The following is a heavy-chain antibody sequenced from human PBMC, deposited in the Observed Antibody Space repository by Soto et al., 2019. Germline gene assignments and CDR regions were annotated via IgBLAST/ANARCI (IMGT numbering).Heavy chain of an antibody. J-gene: IGHJ6*02. CDR1: GSTFSSYA. V-gene: IGHV3-23*01. Sequence: GGSLRLSCAASGSTFSSYAMSWVRQAPGKGLEWVSAISGSGGSTYYADSVKGRFTISRDNSKNTLYLQMNSLRAEDTAVYYCAKNPGRGSNWADYYYYGMDVWGQGTTVTVSS. CDR2: ISGSGGST. CDR3: AKNPGRGSNWADYYYYGMDV. D-gene: IGHD3-10*01.